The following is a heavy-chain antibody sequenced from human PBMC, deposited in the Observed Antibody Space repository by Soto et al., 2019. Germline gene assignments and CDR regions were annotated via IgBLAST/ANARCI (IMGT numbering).Heavy chain of an antibody. CDR1: GYTCSSYA. V-gene: IGHV3-30-3*01. J-gene: IGHJ4*02. CDR3: ARGHPWIQLWVYFDY. D-gene: IGHD5-18*01. Sequence: QVQLVESGGGVIQPGRSLRLSCAASGYTCSSYAMHWVRQAPGKGLEWVAVISYDGSNKYYADSVKGRFTISRDNSKNTLYLQMNSLRAEDTAVYYCARGHPWIQLWVYFDYWGQGTLVSVSS. CDR2: ISYDGSNK.